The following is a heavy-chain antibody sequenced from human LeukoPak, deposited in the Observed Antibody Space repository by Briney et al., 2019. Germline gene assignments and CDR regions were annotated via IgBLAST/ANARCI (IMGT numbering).Heavy chain of an antibody. CDR2: IIPIFGTA. CDR1: GGTFSSYA. V-gene: IGHV1-69*13. J-gene: IGHJ4*02. D-gene: IGHD4-17*01. CDR3: ARAQLRGATVTTFDY. Sequence: ASVKVSCKASGGTFSSYAISWVRQAPGQGLEWMGGIIPIFGTANYAQKFQGRVTITADESTSTAYMELSSLRSEDTAVYYCARAQLRGATVTTFDYWGQGTLVTVSS.